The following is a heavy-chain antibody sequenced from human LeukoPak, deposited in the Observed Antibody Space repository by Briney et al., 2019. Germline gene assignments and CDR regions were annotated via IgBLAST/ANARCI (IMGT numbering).Heavy chain of an antibody. J-gene: IGHJ4*02. Sequence: AASVKVSCKASGYTFTSYDINWVRQATGQGLEWMGWMNPNSGNTGYAQKFQGRATITRNTSISTAYMELSSLRSEDTAVYYCARVPKGSTSCCLDYWGQGTLVTVSS. D-gene: IGHD2-2*01. CDR2: MNPNSGNT. CDR1: GYTFTSYD. CDR3: ARVPKGSTSCCLDY. V-gene: IGHV1-8*03.